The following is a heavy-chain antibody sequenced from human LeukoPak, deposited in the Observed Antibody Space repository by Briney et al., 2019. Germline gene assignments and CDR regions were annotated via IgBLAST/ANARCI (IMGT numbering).Heavy chain of an antibody. CDR3: ARSTMVRGVISLFDY. J-gene: IGHJ4*02. D-gene: IGHD3-10*01. CDR1: GYSFTSYW. CDR2: IYPGDSDT. V-gene: IGHV5-51*01. Sequence: PGESLKISCKGSGYSFTSYWIGWVRQMPGKGLEWMGIIYPGDSDTRYSPSFQGQVTISADKSLSTAYLQWSSLKASDTAMYYCARSTMVRGVISLFDYWGQGTLVTVSS.